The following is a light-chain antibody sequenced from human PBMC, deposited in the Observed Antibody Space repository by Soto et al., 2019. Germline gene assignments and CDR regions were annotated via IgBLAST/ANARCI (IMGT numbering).Light chain of an antibody. V-gene: IGKV3-20*01. J-gene: IGKJ5*01. CDR2: GAS. Sequence: EIVLKLPPGTLSLSPGERATLSYRASQSVSSSYLAWYQQKPGQAPRLLIYGASSRATGIPDRFSGSGSGTDFTLTISRLEPEDFAVYYCQQYGSSPPITFGQGTRLEIK. CDR3: QQYGSSPPIT. CDR1: QSVSSSY.